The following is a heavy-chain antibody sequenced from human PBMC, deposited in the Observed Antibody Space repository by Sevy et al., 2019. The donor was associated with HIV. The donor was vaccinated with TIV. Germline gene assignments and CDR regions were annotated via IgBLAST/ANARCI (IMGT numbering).Heavy chain of an antibody. J-gene: IGHJ4*02. Sequence: GGSLRLSCAASGFTFSDHYMEWVRQAPGKGLEWVGRTRNKADSYTTEYAASVKGRFTISRDDSKNSLYLQMNSLKTEETAVYYCATHAGIAAAGRVFDYWGQGFLVTVSS. CDR3: ATHAGIAAAGRVFDY. V-gene: IGHV3-72*01. CDR2: TRNKADSYTT. CDR1: GFTFSDHY. D-gene: IGHD6-13*01.